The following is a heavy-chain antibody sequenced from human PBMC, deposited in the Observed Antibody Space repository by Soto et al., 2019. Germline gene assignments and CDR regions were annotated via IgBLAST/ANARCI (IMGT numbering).Heavy chain of an antibody. Sequence: ASVKVSCKASGYTFTSYGISWVRQAPGQGLEWMGWISVYNGNTNYAQKLQGRATMTTDTSTSTAYMELRSLRSDDTAVYYCARSRANRSGGSWYNWFDPWGQGTLVTVSS. J-gene: IGHJ5*02. D-gene: IGHD2-15*01. V-gene: IGHV1-18*01. CDR2: ISVYNGNT. CDR3: ARSRANRSGGSWYNWFDP. CDR1: GYTFTSYG.